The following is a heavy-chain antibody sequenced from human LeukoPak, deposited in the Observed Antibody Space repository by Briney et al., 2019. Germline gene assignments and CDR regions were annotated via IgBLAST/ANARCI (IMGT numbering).Heavy chain of an antibody. CDR2: INHSGST. V-gene: IGHV4-34*01. CDR1: GGSFSGYY. Sequence: PSETLSLTCAVYGGSFSGYYWSWIRQPPGKGLEWIGEINHSGSTNYNPSLKSRVTISVDTSKNQFSLKLSSVTAADTAVYYCARVYSDTAIDYWGQGTLVTVSS. CDR3: ARVYSDTAIDY. J-gene: IGHJ4*02. D-gene: IGHD5-18*01.